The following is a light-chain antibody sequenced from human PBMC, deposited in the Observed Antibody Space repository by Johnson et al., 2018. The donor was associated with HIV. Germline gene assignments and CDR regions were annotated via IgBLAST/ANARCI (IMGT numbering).Light chain of an antibody. V-gene: IGLV1-51*02. Sequence: QSVLTQPPSVSAAPGQKVTISCSGSTSNIGNNYVSWFQQLPGTAPKLLIYENNERHSGIPDRFSGSKSGTSATLCITGLQTGDEADYYCGTWDSSLIAGVFGTGTKVTVL. CDR3: GTWDSSLIAGV. J-gene: IGLJ1*01. CDR2: ENN. CDR1: TSNIGNNY.